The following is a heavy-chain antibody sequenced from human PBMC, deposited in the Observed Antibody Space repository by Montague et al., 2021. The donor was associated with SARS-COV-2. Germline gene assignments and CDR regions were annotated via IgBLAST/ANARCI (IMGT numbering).Heavy chain of an antibody. V-gene: IGHV3-21*01. Sequence: SLRLSCAASGFTFSSYYMNWVRQAPGTGLEWVSSISGSSSYIYYADSVKGRFTISRDNAKNSLYLQMNSLRAEDTAVYYCARDLPSFFLGIAVAGPFDPWGQGTLVTVSS. D-gene: IGHD6-19*01. CDR3: ARDLPSFFLGIAVAGPFDP. CDR2: ISGSSSYI. CDR1: GFTFSSYY. J-gene: IGHJ5*02.